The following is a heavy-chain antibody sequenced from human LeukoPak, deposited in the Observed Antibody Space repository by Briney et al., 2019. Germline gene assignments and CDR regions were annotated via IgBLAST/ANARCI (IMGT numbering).Heavy chain of an antibody. Sequence: PGGSLRLSCAASGFTFSSYWMSWVRQAPGKGLEWVAHINEDGNEKYYVDSVKGGFTISRDNAKNSLYLQANSLRAEDTAVYYCVRAVAGTKNFDFWGQGSLVTVSS. CDR1: GFTFSSYW. CDR2: INEDGNEK. J-gene: IGHJ4*02. D-gene: IGHD6-19*01. CDR3: VRAVAGTKNFDF. V-gene: IGHV3-7*01.